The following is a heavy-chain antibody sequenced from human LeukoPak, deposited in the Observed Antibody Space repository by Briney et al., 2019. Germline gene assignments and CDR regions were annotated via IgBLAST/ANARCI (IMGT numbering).Heavy chain of an antibody. CDR1: GFSLSRSS. V-gene: IGHV3-30*02. J-gene: IGHJ4*02. CDR3: VRGDEIDY. Sequence: GGSLRLSCVASGFSLSRSSMHWARQAPGKGLEWVAFIRYDGSSENYSDSVKGRVIISRDMSKNTLYLQMKRLETEDTAVYYCVRGDEIDYWGQGTLVTVSS. D-gene: IGHD3-16*01. CDR2: IRYDGSSE.